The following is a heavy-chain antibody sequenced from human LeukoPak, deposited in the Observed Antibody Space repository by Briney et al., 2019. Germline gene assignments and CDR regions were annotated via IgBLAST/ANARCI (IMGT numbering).Heavy chain of an antibody. D-gene: IGHD5-12*01. J-gene: IGHJ4*02. CDR3: ARRVRMLWWLRLDAWDY. Sequence: KASETLSLTCAVYGGSFSGYHWSWIRQPPGKGLEWIGEINHSGSTNYNPSLKSRVTISVDTSKNQFSLKLSSVTAADTAVYYCARRVRMLWWLRLDAWDYWGQGTLVTVSS. CDR1: GGSFSGYH. CDR2: INHSGST. V-gene: IGHV4-34*01.